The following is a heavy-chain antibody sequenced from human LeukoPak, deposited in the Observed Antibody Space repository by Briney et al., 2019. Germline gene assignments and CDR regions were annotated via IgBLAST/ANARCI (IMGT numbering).Heavy chain of an antibody. V-gene: IGHV3-7*01. Sequence: GGSLRLSCAASGFTFSTYAMHWVRQAPGKGLEWVAYIKKTGSETYYVDSVKGRFTITRDNTRNSLFLQMYSLRAEDTAVYFCAREDGYCSGGNCYSYFDSWGQGTLVTVSS. CDR1: GFTFSTYA. J-gene: IGHJ4*02. CDR2: IKKTGSET. CDR3: AREDGYCSGGNCYSYFDS. D-gene: IGHD2-15*01.